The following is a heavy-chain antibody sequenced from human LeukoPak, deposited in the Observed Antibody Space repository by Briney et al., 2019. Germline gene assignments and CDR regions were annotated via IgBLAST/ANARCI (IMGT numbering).Heavy chain of an antibody. Sequence: PGRSLRLSCAASGFTYTKHAMHWVRQAPGKGLEWVAVISYDGSNKKYADSVKGRFTISRDNSKNTLYLQMNSLRAEDTAVYYCARGRPQTSVSIVGGLATTPYYLDSWGQGTLVTVSS. CDR1: GFTYTKHA. J-gene: IGHJ4*02. D-gene: IGHD3-10*01. CDR2: ISYDGSNK. CDR3: ARGRPQTSVSIVGGLATTPYYLDS. V-gene: IGHV3-30*04.